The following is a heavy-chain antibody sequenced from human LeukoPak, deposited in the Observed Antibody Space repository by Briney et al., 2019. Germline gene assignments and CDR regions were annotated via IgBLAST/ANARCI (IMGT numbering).Heavy chain of an antibody. D-gene: IGHD1-26*01. V-gene: IGHV3-11*06. J-gene: IGHJ4*02. Sequence: GGSLRLSCAASGFIFSDYYMSWIRQAPGKGLEWVSYISSSNGYTNYADSVKGRFTISRDNAKKSLYLEMNSLSAEDTAVYYCARDFTTWGYSGLFDYWGQGTLVTVSS. CDR3: ARDFTTWGYSGLFDY. CDR2: ISSSNGYT. CDR1: GFIFSDYY.